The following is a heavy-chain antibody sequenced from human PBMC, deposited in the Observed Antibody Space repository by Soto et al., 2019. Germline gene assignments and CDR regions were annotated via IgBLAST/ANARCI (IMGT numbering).Heavy chain of an antibody. Sequence: PGGSLRLSCAASGFTFSSYSMNWVRQAPGKGLEWVSSISSSSSYIYYADSVKGRFTISRDNAKNSLYLQMNSLRAEDTAVYYCARGXDSSGYYYYYYGMDVWGQGTTVTVSS. CDR3: ARGXDSSGYYYYYYGMDV. V-gene: IGHV3-21*01. CDR1: GFTFSSYS. J-gene: IGHJ6*02. CDR2: ISSSSSYI. D-gene: IGHD3-22*01.